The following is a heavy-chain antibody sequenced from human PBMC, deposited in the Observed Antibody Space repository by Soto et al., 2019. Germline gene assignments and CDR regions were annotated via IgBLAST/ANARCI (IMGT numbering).Heavy chain of an antibody. V-gene: IGHV1-69*13. D-gene: IGHD6-6*01. CDR2: IIPIFGTA. Sequence: SVKVSCKASGGTFRRYAISWVRQAPGQGLEWMGGIIPIFGTANYAQKFQGRVTITADESPSTAYMGLSSLRSEDTAVYYCAQDHSEIGTAARPDGGVCFDPWGQGTLVTVSP. CDR1: GGTFRRYA. J-gene: IGHJ5*02. CDR3: AQDHSEIGTAARPDGGVCFDP.